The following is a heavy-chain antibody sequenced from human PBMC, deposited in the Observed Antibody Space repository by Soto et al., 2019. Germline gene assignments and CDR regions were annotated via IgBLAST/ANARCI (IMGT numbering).Heavy chain of an antibody. CDR2: IKQDGSEK. Sequence: PGRSLRLCWAASEFTFSFYRMSWVRQSPGKGLEWVANIKQDGSEKNYADSVKGRFTISRDNAKNSLYLEMSSLRAEDTAVYYCARLDSGAAYYYGLDAWGQGTTVTVS. CDR3: ARLDSGAAYYYGLDA. V-gene: IGHV3-7*01. D-gene: IGHD6-25*01. CDR1: EFTFSFYR. J-gene: IGHJ6*02.